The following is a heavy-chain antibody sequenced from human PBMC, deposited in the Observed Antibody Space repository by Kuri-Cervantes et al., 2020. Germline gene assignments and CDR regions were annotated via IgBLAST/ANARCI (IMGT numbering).Heavy chain of an antibody. Sequence: LSLTCAASGFTFSSYEMNWVRQAPGKGLEWVSYITSSGGFMFYADSVKGRFTISRDNAKNSLYLEMNSLRAEDTAVYYCAREIMYCGGDCNDYWGQGTLVTVSS. V-gene: IGHV3-48*03. J-gene: IGHJ4*02. CDR1: GFTFSSYE. D-gene: IGHD2-21*01. CDR3: AREIMYCGGDCNDY. CDR2: ITSSGGFM.